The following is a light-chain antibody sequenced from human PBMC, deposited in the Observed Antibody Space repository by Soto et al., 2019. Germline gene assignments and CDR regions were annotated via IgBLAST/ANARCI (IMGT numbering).Light chain of an antibody. J-gene: IGKJ1*01. V-gene: IGKV4-1*01. Sequence: DIVMTQSPDSLAVSLGERTTINCRSSQSVLHRSKRKNYLAWYQQKAGQPPKLLISWASTRESGVPDRFSGSGYGTDFTLTISSLQAEDVATYYCQQYYSGRTCGQGTKVEI. CDR2: WAS. CDR1: QSVLHRSKRKNY. CDR3: QQYYSGRT.